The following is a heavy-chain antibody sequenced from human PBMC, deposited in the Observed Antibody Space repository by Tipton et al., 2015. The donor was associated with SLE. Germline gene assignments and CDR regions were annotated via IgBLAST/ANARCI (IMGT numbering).Heavy chain of an antibody. CDR3: AKDRSLLVIATYLDY. CDR1: GFTFSFRSYW. J-gene: IGHJ4*02. CDR2: IDNDGADR. V-gene: IGHV3-74*01. Sequence: GSLRLSCVASGFTFSFRSYWMHWVRQVPGKGLVWVSRIDNDGADRIYADSVKGRFTISRDNAKNTVYLQMNSLKVEDTAVYYCAKDRSLLVIATYLDYWGQGTLVTVSS. D-gene: IGHD2-21*01.